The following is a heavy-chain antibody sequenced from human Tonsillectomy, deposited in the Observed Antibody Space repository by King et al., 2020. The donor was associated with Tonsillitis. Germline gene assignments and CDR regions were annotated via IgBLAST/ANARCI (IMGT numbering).Heavy chain of an antibody. CDR2: IYTSGST. J-gene: IGHJ4*02. D-gene: IGHD6-13*01. CDR3: ARDGGIATAATGIDY. CDR1: GGSISSFY. V-gene: IGHV4-4*07. Sequence: VPLQESGPGLVKPSETLSLTCTVSGGSISSFYWSWIRQPAGKGLEWIGRIYTSGSTNYNPSLKSRVTMSIDTSKNQFSLKLTSVTAADTAVHYCARDGGIATAATGIDYWGQGTLVTVSS.